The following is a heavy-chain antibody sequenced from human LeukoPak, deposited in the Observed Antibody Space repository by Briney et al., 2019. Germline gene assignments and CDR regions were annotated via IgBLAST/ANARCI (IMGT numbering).Heavy chain of an antibody. CDR2: ISSSSSTI. D-gene: IGHD3-3*01. V-gene: IGHV3-48*01. CDR3: ARALDFWSGYSYYYYMDV. Sequence: GGSLRLSCAASGFTFSSYSMNWVRQAPGKGLEWVSYISSSSSTIYYADSVKGRFTISRDNAKNSLYLQMNSLRAEDTAVYYCARALDFWSGYSYYYYMDVWGKGTTVTVSS. CDR1: GFTFSSYS. J-gene: IGHJ6*03.